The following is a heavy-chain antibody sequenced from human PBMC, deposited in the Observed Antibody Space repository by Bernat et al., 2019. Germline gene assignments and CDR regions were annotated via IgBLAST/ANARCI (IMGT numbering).Heavy chain of an antibody. D-gene: IGHD7-27*01. Sequence: QVQLVQSGVEVKKPGASVKVSCKASSYTFTTYGISWVRQAPGQGLEWMGWISGYNGDTNYAQKFQGRVTMTTDRSTSTAYMELRSLRSDDTAVYYCARDSRDLLFALGIDNWGQGTLVTVSS. CDR2: ISGYNGDT. V-gene: IGHV1-18*01. CDR1: SYTFTTYG. CDR3: ARDSRDLLFALGIDN. J-gene: IGHJ4*02.